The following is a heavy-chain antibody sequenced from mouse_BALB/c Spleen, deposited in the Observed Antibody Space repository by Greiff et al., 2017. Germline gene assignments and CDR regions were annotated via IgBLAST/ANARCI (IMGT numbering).Heavy chain of an antibody. CDR3: ARPYDYDEAWFAY. CDR1: GFTFSSYT. J-gene: IGHJ3*01. D-gene: IGHD2-4*01. Sequence: EVKLEESGGGLVQPGGSLKLSCAASGFTFSSYTMSWVRQTPEKRLEWVAYISNGGGITYYPDTVKGRFTISRDNAKNTLYLQMSSLKSEDTAMYYCARPYDYDEAWFAYWGQGTLVTVSA. V-gene: IGHV5-12-2*01. CDR2: ISNGGGIT.